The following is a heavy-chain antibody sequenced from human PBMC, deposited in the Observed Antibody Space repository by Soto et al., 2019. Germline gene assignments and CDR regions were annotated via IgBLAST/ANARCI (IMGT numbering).Heavy chain of an antibody. Sequence: GGSLRLSCAASGFTFSSYGMHWVRQAPGKGLEWVAVISYDGSNKYYADSVKGRFTISRDNSKNTLYLQMNSLRAEDTAVYYCAKASLDYGDTLYYYYMDVWGKGTTVTVSS. J-gene: IGHJ6*03. CDR1: GFTFSSYG. D-gene: IGHD4-17*01. V-gene: IGHV3-30*18. CDR3: AKASLDYGDTLYYYYMDV. CDR2: ISYDGSNK.